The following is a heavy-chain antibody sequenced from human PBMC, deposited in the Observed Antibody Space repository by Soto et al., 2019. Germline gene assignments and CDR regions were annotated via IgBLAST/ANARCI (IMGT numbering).Heavy chain of an antibody. D-gene: IGHD6-19*01. CDR2: MDPKTGNT. CDR3: ARGRGWRDY. V-gene: IGHV1-8*01. CDR1: GYSFTSYD. J-gene: IGHJ4*02. Sequence: ASVKVSCKASGYSFTSYDINWVRQATGQGLEWMGWMDPKTGNTDYGQKFQGRVTMTRNTTISTAYMELSSLTSEDTAVYYCARGRGWRDYWGQGTLVTVSS.